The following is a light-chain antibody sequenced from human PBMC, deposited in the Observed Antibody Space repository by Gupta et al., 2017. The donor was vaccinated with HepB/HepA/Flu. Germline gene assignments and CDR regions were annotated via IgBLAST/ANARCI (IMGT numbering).Light chain of an antibody. CDR1: QSVSSSS. V-gene: IGKV3-20*01. CDR3: QQDSSSSRT. J-gene: IGKJ4*02. CDR2: RAS. Sequence: IVLSQSPGTLSLPPGERATLSRRARQSVSSSSLAWYQQKPGQAPRLLIYRASSRETDVPDRFSGSGSGTDFTLTISRLEPEDFAIYYCQQDSSSSRTLGGGTKVEIK.